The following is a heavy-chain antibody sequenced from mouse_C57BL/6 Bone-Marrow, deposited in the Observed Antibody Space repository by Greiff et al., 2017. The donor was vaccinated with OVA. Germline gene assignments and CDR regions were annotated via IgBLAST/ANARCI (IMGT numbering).Heavy chain of an antibody. D-gene: IGHD2-3*01. J-gene: IGHJ2*01. Sequence: DVMLVESGGGLVQPGGSMKLSCAASGFTFSDAWMDWVRQSPEKGLEWVAEIRNKANNHATYYAESVKGRFTISRDDSKSSVYLQMNSLRAEDTGIYYCTRKGYYVGPYFDYWGQGTTLTVSS. CDR1: GFTFSDAW. CDR3: TRKGYYVGPYFDY. CDR2: IRNKANNHAT. V-gene: IGHV6-6*01.